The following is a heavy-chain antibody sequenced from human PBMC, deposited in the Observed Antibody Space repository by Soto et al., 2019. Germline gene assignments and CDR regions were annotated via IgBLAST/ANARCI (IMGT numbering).Heavy chain of an antibody. D-gene: IGHD1-26*01. J-gene: IGHJ6*02. CDR1: GYSFTNYW. CDR3: ARQEAYFEWGV. V-gene: IGHV5-51*01. Sequence: PGESLKISCEASGYSFTNYWIGWVRQMTGKGLEWMGSIYPDDSDTRDSPSFQGQVIMSADKSISTAYLQWSSLKASDTAIYYCARQEAYFEWGVWGQGTTVTVSS. CDR2: IYPDDSDT.